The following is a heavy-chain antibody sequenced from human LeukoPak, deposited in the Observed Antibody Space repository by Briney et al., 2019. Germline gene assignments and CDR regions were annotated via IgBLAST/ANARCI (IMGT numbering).Heavy chain of an antibody. V-gene: IGHV3-11*06. CDR3: ARAVDNYYYYYMDV. D-gene: IGHD2-2*01. CDR2: ISTSSSYI. Sequence: GGSLRLSCAASGFTFSDYYMSWIRQAPGKGLEWVSSISTSSSYIYYADSVKGRFTISRDNAKNSLYLQMNSLRAEDTAVYYCARAVDNYYYYYMDVWGKGTTVTVSS. CDR1: GFTFSDYY. J-gene: IGHJ6*03.